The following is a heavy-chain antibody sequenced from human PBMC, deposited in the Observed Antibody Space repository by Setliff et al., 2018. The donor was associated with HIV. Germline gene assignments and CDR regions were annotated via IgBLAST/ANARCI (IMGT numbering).Heavy chain of an antibody. Sequence: SLRLSCAASGFAFTSYAMNWVRQAPGKGLEWISYISSSGSTIYYADSVKGRLTISRDNAKNSLYLQMNSLRAEDTAVYYCARDGARVAITPTYFDYWGQGTLVTVSS. J-gene: IGHJ4*02. CDR2: ISSSGSTI. CDR3: ARDGARVAITPTYFDY. CDR1: GFAFTSYA. D-gene: IGHD3-22*01. V-gene: IGHV3-48*03.